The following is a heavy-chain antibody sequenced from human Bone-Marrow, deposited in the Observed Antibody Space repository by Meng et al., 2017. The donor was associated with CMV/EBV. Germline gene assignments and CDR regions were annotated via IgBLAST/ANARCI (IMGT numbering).Heavy chain of an antibody. Sequence: GESLKISCAASGFTFSSYAMHWVRQAPGKGLEWVAVISYDGSNKYYADSVKGRFTISRDNAKNSLYLQMNSLRAEDTAVYYCARVGPRDVWGQGTTVTVSS. J-gene: IGHJ6*02. CDR1: GFTFSSYA. D-gene: IGHD1-26*01. CDR2: ISYDGSNK. CDR3: ARVGPRDV. V-gene: IGHV3-30-3*01.